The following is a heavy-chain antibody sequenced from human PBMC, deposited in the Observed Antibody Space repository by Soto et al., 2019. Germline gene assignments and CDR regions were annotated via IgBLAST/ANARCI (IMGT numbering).Heavy chain of an antibody. Sequence: SETLSLTCTVSGGSISSYYWSWIRQPPGKGLEWIGYIYYSGSTNYNPSLKSRVTISVDTSKNQFSLKLSSVTAADTAVYYCARVSPSIPEYFQHWGQGTLVTVS. J-gene: IGHJ1*01. CDR3: ARVSPSIPEYFQH. CDR1: GGSISSYY. V-gene: IGHV4-59*01. CDR2: IYYSGST.